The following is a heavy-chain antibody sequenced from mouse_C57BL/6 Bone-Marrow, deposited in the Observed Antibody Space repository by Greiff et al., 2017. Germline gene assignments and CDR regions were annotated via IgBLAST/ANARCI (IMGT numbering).Heavy chain of an antibody. V-gene: IGHV1-52*01. CDR2: IDPSDSET. J-gene: IGHJ3*01. Sequence: VKLQQPGAELVRPGSSVKLSCKASGYTFTSYWMHWVKQRPIQGLEWIGNIDPSDSETHYNQKFKDKATLTVDKSSSTAYMQLSSLTSEDSAVYYCAREGYYGSSWFAYWGQGTLVTVSA. CDR3: AREGYYGSSWFAY. D-gene: IGHD1-1*01. CDR1: GYTFTSYW.